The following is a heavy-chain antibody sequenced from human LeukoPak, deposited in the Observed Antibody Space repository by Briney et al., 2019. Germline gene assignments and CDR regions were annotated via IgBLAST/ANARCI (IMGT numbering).Heavy chain of an antibody. CDR2: INSDGINT. CDR3: TGETYYLDH. J-gene: IGHJ4*02. V-gene: IGHV3-74*01. Sequence: GGSLRLSCAASGFTFSNYWMHWVRQAPGKGLVWVSRINSDGINTSYADSVKGRFTISRDNAKNTLNLQMNSLRPEDTAMYYCTGETYYLDHWGQGALVTVSS. CDR1: GFTFSNYW.